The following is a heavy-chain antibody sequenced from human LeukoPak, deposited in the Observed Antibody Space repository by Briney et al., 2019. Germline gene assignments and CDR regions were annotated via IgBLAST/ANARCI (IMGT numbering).Heavy chain of an antibody. D-gene: IGHD2-2*01. CDR1: GYTFTSYG. V-gene: IGHV1-18*01. Sequence: GASVKVSCKASGYTFTSYGISWVRQAPGQGLEWMGWISAYNGNTNYAQKLQGRVTMTTDTSTSTAYMELRSLRSDDTAVYYCARDSWGYCSSTSCSFTNYYYYYYMDVWGKGTTVTISS. CDR2: ISAYNGNT. CDR3: ARDSWGYCSSTSCSFTNYYYYYYMDV. J-gene: IGHJ6*03.